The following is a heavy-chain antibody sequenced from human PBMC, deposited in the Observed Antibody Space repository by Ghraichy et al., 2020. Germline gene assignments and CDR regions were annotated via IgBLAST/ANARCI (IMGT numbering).Heavy chain of an antibody. CDR1: GFTFSSYA. V-gene: IGHV3-30*04. CDR3: ARTLHLNYYDSSGYYYDPPFDY. CDR2: ISYDGSNK. D-gene: IGHD3-22*01. Sequence: GGSLRLSCAASGFTFSSYAMHWVRQAPGKGLEWVAVISYDGSNKYYADSVKGRFTISRDNSKNTLYLQMNSLRAEDTAVYYCARTLHLNYYDSSGYYYDPPFDYWGQGTLVTVSS. J-gene: IGHJ4*02.